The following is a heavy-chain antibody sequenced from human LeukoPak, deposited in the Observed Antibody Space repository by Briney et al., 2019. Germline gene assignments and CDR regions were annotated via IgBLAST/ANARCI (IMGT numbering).Heavy chain of an antibody. CDR3: AGGYSSSWYYFDY. J-gene: IGHJ4*02. V-gene: IGHV4-59*04. D-gene: IGHD6-13*01. CDR1: GGSISSYY. Sequence: SETLSLTCTVSGGSISSYYWSWIRQPPGKGLEWIGYIYHSGSTYYNPSLKSRVTISVDRSKNQFSLKLSSVTAADTAVYYCAGGYSSSWYYFDYWGQGTLVTVSS. CDR2: IYHSGST.